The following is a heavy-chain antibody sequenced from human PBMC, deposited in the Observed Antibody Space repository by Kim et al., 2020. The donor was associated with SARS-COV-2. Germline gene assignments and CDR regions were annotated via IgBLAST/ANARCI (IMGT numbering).Heavy chain of an antibody. Sequence: GGSLRLSCAASGFTFSSYSMNWVRQAPGKGLEWVSSISSSSSYIYYADSVKGRFTISRDNAKNSLYLQMNSLRAEDTAVYYCARGRKVYSGSYSDRFWFDPWGQGTLVTVSS. CDR1: GFTFSSYS. CDR2: ISSSSSYI. V-gene: IGHV3-21*01. CDR3: ARGRKVYSGSYSDRFWFDP. J-gene: IGHJ5*02. D-gene: IGHD1-26*01.